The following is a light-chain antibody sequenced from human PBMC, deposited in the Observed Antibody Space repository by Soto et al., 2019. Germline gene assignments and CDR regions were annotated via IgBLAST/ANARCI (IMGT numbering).Light chain of an antibody. J-gene: IGLJ1*01. CDR1: SSDVGGYNY. V-gene: IGLV2-14*01. CDR2: DVS. Sequence: QSVLTQAASVSGSPRQSLTISCTGTSSDVGGYNYVSWYQQHPGKAPKLMIYDVSNRPSGVSNRFSGSKSGNTASLTISGLQAEDEADYYCSSYTSSTTLYVFGTGTRIPV. CDR3: SSYTSSTTLYV.